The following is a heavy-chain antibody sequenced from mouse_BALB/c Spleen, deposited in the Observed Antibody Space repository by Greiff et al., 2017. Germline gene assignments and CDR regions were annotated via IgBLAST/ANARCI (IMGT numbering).Heavy chain of an antibody. Sequence: VQLQQPGAELVRPGASVKLSCKASGYTFTSYWINWVKQRPGQGLEWIGVIDPSDSYTSYNQKFKGKATLTVDTSSSTAYMQLSSLTSEDSAVYYCTRADYYAMDYWGQGTSVTVSS. CDR2: IDPSDSYT. V-gene: IGHV1-59*01. J-gene: IGHJ4*01. CDR1: GYTFTSYW. CDR3: TRADYYAMDY.